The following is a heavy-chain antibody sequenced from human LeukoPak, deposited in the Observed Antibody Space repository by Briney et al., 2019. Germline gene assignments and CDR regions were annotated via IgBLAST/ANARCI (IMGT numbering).Heavy chain of an antibody. J-gene: IGHJ3*02. D-gene: IGHD5/OR15-5a*01. Sequence: PGGSLRLSCAASGFTFSSYSMNWVRQAPGKGLEWVSYISSSSSYIYYADSVKGRFTISRDNAKNSLYLQMNSLRAEDTAVYYCAREPPVYEAGFAFDIWGQGTMVTVSS. CDR1: GFTFSSYS. V-gene: IGHV3-21*05. CDR2: ISSSSSYI. CDR3: AREPPVYEAGFAFDI.